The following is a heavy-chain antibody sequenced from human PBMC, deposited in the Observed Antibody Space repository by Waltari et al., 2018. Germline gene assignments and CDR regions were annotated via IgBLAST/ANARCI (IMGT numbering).Heavy chain of an antibody. V-gene: IGHV5-51*01. J-gene: IGHJ4*02. CDR2: IYPGDSDI. CDR3: ARQAYYSHDVVQDFDFPGPRSQSLGQHHGSNTLKASDTAMYYCARQAYYSHDVVQDFDF. D-gene: IGHD3-10*01. CDR1: YNFAGSY. Sequence: YNFAGSYIGWVRQMPGKGLEWMGMIYPGDSDIRYSPSFEGQVTISADKSISSAYLQLSGLKASDTAMYYCARQAYYSHDVVQDFDFPGPRSQSLGQHHGSNTLKASDTAMYYCARQAYYSHDVVQDFDFWGQGTLVTVSS.